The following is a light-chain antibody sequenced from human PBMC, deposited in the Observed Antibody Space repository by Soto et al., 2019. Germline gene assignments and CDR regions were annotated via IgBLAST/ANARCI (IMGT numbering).Light chain of an antibody. CDR1: SSDVGGYNY. J-gene: IGLJ2*01. CDR2: EVS. V-gene: IGLV2-14*01. CDR3: SSYTSSSTL. Sequence: QSALTQPASVSGSPGQSITISCTGTSSDVGGYNYVSWYQQHPGKAPKLMIYEVSKRPSGVSTRFSGSKSGNTASLTISGLQAEDEADYYCSSYTSSSTLIGGGTKLTVL.